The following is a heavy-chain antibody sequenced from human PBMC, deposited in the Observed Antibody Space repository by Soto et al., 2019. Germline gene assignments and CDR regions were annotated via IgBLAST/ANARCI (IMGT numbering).Heavy chain of an antibody. CDR1: GYTFTSYY. Sequence: ASVKVSCEASGYTFTSYYMHWVRQAPGQGLEWMGIINPSGGSTSYAQKFQGRVTMTRDTSTSTVYMELSSLRSEDTAVYYCAREVVVVAATPGWFDPWGQGTLVTVSS. J-gene: IGHJ5*02. CDR3: AREVVVVAATPGWFDP. D-gene: IGHD2-15*01. V-gene: IGHV1-46*01. CDR2: INPSGGST.